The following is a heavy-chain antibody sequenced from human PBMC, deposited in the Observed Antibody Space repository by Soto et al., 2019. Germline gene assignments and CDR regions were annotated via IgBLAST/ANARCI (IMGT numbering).Heavy chain of an antibody. Sequence: QVQLQESGPGLLKPTQTLSLTCTVSGGSISSVGFHWGWIRQLPGKGLEWIGYISHSGHTYYNPSLKSRLAMSLDTSKNQFSLKLNSVTAADTAVYYCARDLGGISPVGNDVFDIWGQGTKVTVSS. J-gene: IGHJ3*02. CDR3: ARDLGGISPVGNDVFDI. CDR2: ISHSGHT. CDR1: GGSISSVGFH. V-gene: IGHV4-31*03. D-gene: IGHD2-15*01.